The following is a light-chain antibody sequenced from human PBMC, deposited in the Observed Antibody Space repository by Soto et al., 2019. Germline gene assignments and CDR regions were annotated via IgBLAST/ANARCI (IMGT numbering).Light chain of an antibody. CDR3: QQRSNWPRT. V-gene: IGKV3D-20*02. Sequence: IVLTQSPGTLSSSPGERATLSCMASQSVSTNNLAWYQQRPGQAPRLLIYGASRRATGIPDRFSGSGSGTDFTLTISSLEPEDFAVYYCQQRSNWPRTFGQGTKVDIK. CDR2: GAS. J-gene: IGKJ1*01. CDR1: QSVSTNN.